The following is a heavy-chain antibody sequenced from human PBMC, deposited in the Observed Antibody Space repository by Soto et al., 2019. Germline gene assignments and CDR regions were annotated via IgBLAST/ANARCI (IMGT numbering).Heavy chain of an antibody. Sequence: VQLVQSGVEVKKPGASVKVSCKASGYTFTNYGIIWVRQAPGQGLEWMGWINTYNGNTKYAQKAQGRVTMTTETATSTAYMELRSLRPDDTALYYCASDRLYSTRATFRLDIWGQGTMLTVSS. D-gene: IGHD6-13*01. CDR2: INTYNGNT. CDR3: ASDRLYSTRATFRLDI. CDR1: GYTFTNYG. J-gene: IGHJ3*02. V-gene: IGHV1-18*01.